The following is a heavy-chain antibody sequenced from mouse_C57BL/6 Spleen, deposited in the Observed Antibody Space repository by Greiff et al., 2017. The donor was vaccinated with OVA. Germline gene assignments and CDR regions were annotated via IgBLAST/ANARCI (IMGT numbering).Heavy chain of an antibody. CDR3: ARGRYDYDEKGY. D-gene: IGHD2-4*01. V-gene: IGHV1-50*01. Sequence: QVQLQQPGAELVKPGASVKLSCKASGYTFTSYWMQWVNQRPGQGLEWIGEIDPSDSYTNYNQKFKGKATLTVDTSSSTAYMQLSSLTSEDSAVYDCARGRYDYDEKGYWGQGTTLTVSS. CDR2: IDPSDSYT. J-gene: IGHJ2*01. CDR1: GYTFTSYW.